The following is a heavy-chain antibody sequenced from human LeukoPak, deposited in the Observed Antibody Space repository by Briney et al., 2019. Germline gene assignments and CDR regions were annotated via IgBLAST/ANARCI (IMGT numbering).Heavy chain of an antibody. CDR2: INHSGST. Sequence: SETLSLTCAVYGGSFSGYYWSWIRQPPGKGLEWIGEINHSGSTNYNPSLKSRVTISVDTSKNQFSLKLSSVTATDTAVYYCAREAKSSSGAAAYYFDYWGQGTLVTVSS. D-gene: IGHD6-13*01. CDR1: GGSFSGYY. V-gene: IGHV4-34*01. CDR3: AREAKSSSGAAAYYFDY. J-gene: IGHJ4*02.